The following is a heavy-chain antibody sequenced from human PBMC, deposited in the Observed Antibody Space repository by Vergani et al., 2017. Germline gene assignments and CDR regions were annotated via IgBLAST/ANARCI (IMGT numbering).Heavy chain of an antibody. J-gene: IGHJ4*02. Sequence: EVQLVESGGGLVKPGGSLRLSCAASGFTFSSYSMNWVRQAPGKGLEWVSSISSSSSYIYYADSVKGRFTISRDNAKNSLYLQMNSLRAEDTAVYYCAGLPYSGSYPVDYWGQGILVTVSS. D-gene: IGHD1-26*01. CDR3: AGLPYSGSYPVDY. V-gene: IGHV3-21*01. CDR1: GFTFSSYS. CDR2: ISSSSSYI.